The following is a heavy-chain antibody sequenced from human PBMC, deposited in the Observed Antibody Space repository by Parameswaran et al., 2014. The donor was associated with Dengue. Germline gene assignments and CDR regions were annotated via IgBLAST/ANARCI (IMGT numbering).Heavy chain of an antibody. CDR3: ARETVAIFGVADAFDI. V-gene: IGHV1-2*04. Sequence: WVRQAPGQGLEWMGWINPNSGGTNYAQKFQGWVTMTRDTSISTAYMELSRLRSDDTAVYYCARETVAIFGVADAFDIWGQGTMVTVSS. D-gene: IGHD3-3*01. CDR2: INPNSGGT. J-gene: IGHJ3*02.